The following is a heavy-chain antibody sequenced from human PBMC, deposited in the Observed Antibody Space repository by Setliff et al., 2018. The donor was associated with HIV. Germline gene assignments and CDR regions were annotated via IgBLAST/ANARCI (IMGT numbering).Heavy chain of an antibody. D-gene: IGHD3-9*01. CDR2: IIPFFGTA. J-gene: IGHJ6*04. V-gene: IGHV1-69*13. Sequence: SVKVSCKASGGTFSSYAISWVRQAPGQGLEWMGGIIPFFGTANYAQKFQGRVTITADESTTTAYMDLSSLRSEDTAVYYCATPRGDYSSYDILTQFKSVDVWGKGTTVTVSS. CDR3: ATPRGDYSSYDILTQFKSVDV. CDR1: GGTFSSYA.